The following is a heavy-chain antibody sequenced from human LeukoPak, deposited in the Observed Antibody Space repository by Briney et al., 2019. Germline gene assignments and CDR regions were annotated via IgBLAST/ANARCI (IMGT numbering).Heavy chain of an antibody. Sequence: PGGPLRLSCAASGFTFSNAWMSWVRQAPGKGLEGVGRLKSKTDGGTADYAAPVKGKFSISRDDSKNTLYLQMNSLKTEDTAVYYCTTDPGDYTDYWGQGTLVTVSS. D-gene: IGHD4-17*01. CDR3: TTDPGDYTDY. J-gene: IGHJ4*02. CDR2: LKSKTDGGTA. CDR1: GFTFSNAW. V-gene: IGHV3-15*01.